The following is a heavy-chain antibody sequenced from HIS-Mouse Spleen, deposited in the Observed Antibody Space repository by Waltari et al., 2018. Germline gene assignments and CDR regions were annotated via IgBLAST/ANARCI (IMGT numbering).Heavy chain of an antibody. Sequence: KGLEWVANIKQDGSEKYYVDSVKGRFTISRDNAKNSLYLQMNSLRAEDTAVYYCARSLAVAAMGWFDPWGQGTLVTVSS. CDR3: ARSLAVAAMGWFDP. V-gene: IGHV3-7*01. J-gene: IGHJ5*02. D-gene: IGHD6-19*01. CDR2: IKQDGSEK.